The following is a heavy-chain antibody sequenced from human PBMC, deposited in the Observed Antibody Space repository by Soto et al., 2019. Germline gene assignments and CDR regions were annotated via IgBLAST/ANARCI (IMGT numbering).Heavy chain of an antibody. CDR3: ARDLVVVAATVYYYYGMDV. V-gene: IGHV1-18*01. J-gene: IGHJ6*02. D-gene: IGHD2-15*01. Sequence: ASVKVSCKASGPTFTTYGLSWVRQAPGQGLEWMGWISTFNGKTDYAQKFQGRVTITRDTSASTAYMELSSLRSEDTAVYYCARDLVVVAATVYYYYGMDVWGQGTTVTVS. CDR2: ISTFNGKT. CDR1: GPTFTTYG.